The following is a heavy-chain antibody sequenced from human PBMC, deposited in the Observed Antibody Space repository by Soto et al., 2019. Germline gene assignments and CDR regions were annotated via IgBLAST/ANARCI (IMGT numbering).Heavy chain of an antibody. D-gene: IGHD2-2*01. V-gene: IGHV1-3*01. CDR3: ARGRSGDCISTSCYLGREFDY. Sequence: QVQLVQSGAEVKKPGASVKVSCKASGYTFTSYAMHWVRQAPGQRLERMGWINAGNGNTKYSQKFQGRVTITRDTSASTAYMEQSSLRSEDTVVYYCARGRSGDCISTSCYLGREFDYCGKGTLVTVSS. CDR2: INAGNGNT. J-gene: IGHJ4*02. CDR1: GYTFTSYA.